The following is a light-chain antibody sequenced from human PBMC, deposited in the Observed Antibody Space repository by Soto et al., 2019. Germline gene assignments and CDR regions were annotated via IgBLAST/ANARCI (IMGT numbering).Light chain of an antibody. V-gene: IGKV1-39*01. Sequence: DIQMPQSPSTLSASVGDRATITCRASQSISSWLAWYQQKPGKAPKLLIYDASSLESGVPSRFSGSGSGTDFTLTISSLQPEDFATYYCQQSYSTPTWTFGQGTKVDNK. CDR2: DAS. J-gene: IGKJ1*01. CDR1: QSISSW. CDR3: QQSYSTPTWT.